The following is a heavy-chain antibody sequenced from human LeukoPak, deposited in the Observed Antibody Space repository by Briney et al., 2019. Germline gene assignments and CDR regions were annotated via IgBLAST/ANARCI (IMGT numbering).Heavy chain of an antibody. J-gene: IGHJ3*02. CDR3: ARDSDAFDI. CDR2: IYYSGST. V-gene: IGHV4-59*01. Sequence: SQTLSLTCTVSGGSISSYYWSWIRQPPGKGLEWIGHIYYSGSTNYNPSLKSRVTISVDTSKNQFSLKLSSVTAADTAVYYCARDSDAFDIWGQGTMVTVSS. CDR1: GGSISSYY.